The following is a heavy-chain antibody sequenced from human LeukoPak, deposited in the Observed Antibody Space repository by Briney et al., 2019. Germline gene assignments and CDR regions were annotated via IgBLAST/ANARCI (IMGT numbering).Heavy chain of an antibody. V-gene: IGHV4-59*01. CDR2: IYYSGST. J-gene: IGHJ6*02. CDR1: GGSISSYY. Sequence: SETLSLTCTASGGSISSYYWSWIRQPPGKGLEWIGYIYYSGSTNYNPSLKSRVTISVDTSKNQFSLKLSSVTAADTAVYYCARDKRYYGMDVWGQGTTVTVSS. D-gene: IGHD6-25*01. CDR3: ARDKRYYGMDV.